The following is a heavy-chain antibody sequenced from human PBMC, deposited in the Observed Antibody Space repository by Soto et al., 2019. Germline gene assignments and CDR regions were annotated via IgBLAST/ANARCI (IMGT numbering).Heavy chain of an antibody. J-gene: IGHJ5*02. CDR3: ARQSPSATDYDVLTGYCLDP. D-gene: IGHD3-9*01. CDR1: GGSISTYY. Sequence: TCSVSGGSISTYYWSWIRQPPGKGLEWIGNIYYSGSTNYNPSLKSRVTISLDTSKNQFSLNLNSLTTADTAVYYCARQSPSATDYDVLTGYCLDPWGQGHLVT. V-gene: IGHV4-59*01. CDR2: IYYSGST.